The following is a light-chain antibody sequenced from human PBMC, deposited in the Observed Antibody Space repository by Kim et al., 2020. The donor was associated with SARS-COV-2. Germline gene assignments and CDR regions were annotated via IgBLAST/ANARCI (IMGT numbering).Light chain of an antibody. J-gene: IGKJ1*01. CDR3: QQYGSSPVT. Sequence: EIVLTQSPGTLSLSPGESTTLSCRASQSIRSKYLAWYQQKPGQAPRLLIYDASSRATGIPDRFSGSGSGTDFTLTISRLEPEDFAVYYCQQYGSSPVTFAQGTKVDSK. CDR1: QSIRSKY. V-gene: IGKV3-20*01. CDR2: DAS.